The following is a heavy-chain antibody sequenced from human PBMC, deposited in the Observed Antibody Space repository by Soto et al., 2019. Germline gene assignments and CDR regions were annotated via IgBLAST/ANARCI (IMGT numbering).Heavy chain of an antibody. V-gene: IGHV3-23*01. CDR3: ATSPTMVRGRGGAFDI. CDR1: GFTFSSYA. J-gene: IGHJ3*02. CDR2: ISGSGGST. D-gene: IGHD3-10*01. Sequence: PGGSLRLSCAASGFTFSSYAMSWVRQAPGKGLEWVSAISGSGGSTYYADSVKGRFTISRDNSKNTLYLQMNSLRAEDTAVYYCATSPTMVRGRGGAFDIWGQGTMVTVSS.